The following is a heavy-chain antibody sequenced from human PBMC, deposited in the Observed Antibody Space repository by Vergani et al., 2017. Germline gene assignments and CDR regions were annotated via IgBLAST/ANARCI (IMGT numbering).Heavy chain of an antibody. Sequence: QVQLVETGGGVVQPGGSLRLYCATSVFSFNTYGAHWVRQAPGKGLEWVAFIGYDGRIKYNVDSVKGRFTISRDTSKKTLSLQMRSLRADDTAVYYCAKDGRENSDYGYFDYWGQGTLVTVSS. CDR1: VFSFNTYG. D-gene: IGHD4-17*01. CDR2: IGYDGRIK. CDR3: AKDGRENSDYGYFDY. V-gene: IGHV3-30*02. J-gene: IGHJ4*02.